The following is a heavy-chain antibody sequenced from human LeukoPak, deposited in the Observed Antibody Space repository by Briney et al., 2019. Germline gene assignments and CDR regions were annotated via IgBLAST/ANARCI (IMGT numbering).Heavy chain of an antibody. CDR1: DGSFSAFF. J-gene: IGHJ4*02. D-gene: IGHD6-6*01. V-gene: IGHV4-34*01. CDR3: ARDLGIAARPDY. Sequence: SETLSLTCAVSDGSFSAFFWRWIRQPPGKGLEWIGDVGHSGSADYNPSLKSRVTISVDTSKNQFSLKLISVTAADTAVYYCARDLGIAARPDYWGQGTLVTVSS. CDR2: VGHSGSA.